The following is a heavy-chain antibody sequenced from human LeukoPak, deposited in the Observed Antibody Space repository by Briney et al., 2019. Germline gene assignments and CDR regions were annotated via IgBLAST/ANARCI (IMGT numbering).Heavy chain of an antibody. V-gene: IGHV3-30*02. CDR1: GFTFSGYD. D-gene: IGHD1-26*01. Sequence: GGSLRLSCAASGFTFSGYDLHRVRQAPGKGLEWVAFIRYDGSNKYYADSVTGRFTISRDNSKNTLYLQMNSLRAEDTAVYYCASSVVGGLGLDYWGQGTLVTVSS. CDR2: IRYDGSNK. CDR3: ASSVVGGLGLDY. J-gene: IGHJ4*02.